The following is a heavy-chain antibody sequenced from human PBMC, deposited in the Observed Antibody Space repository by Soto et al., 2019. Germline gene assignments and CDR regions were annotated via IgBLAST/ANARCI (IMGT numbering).Heavy chain of an antibody. Sequence: GASVKVSCKASGGTFSSYTISWVRQAPGQGLEWMGRIIPILGIANYAQKFQGRVTITADKSTSTAYMELSSLRSEDTAVYYCARDLLSNRDSAYGGLSRFDPWGQGTMVTVS. CDR3: ARDLLSNRDSAYGGLSRFDP. CDR1: GGTFSSYT. J-gene: IGHJ5*02. V-gene: IGHV1-69*04. CDR2: IIPILGIA. D-gene: IGHD5-12*01.